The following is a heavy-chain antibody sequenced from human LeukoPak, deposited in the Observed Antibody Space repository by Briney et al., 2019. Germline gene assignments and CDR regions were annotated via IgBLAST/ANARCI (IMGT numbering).Heavy chain of an antibody. V-gene: IGHV3-23*01. CDR2: ISGSSATT. Sequence: GGSLRLSCAASGFTFSSNIMSWVRQAPGKGLEWVSGISGSSATTYYAESVKGRFTISRGNSKNTLYLQMNSLRAEDTAVYYCAKVRGPWGQGTLVTVSS. CDR3: AKVRGP. CDR1: GFTFSSNI. J-gene: IGHJ5*02. D-gene: IGHD3-10*01.